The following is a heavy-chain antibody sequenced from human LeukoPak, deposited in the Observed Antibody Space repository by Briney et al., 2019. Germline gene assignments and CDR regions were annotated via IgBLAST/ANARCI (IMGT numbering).Heavy chain of an antibody. CDR3: AREGGIAAAAPLNYDY. Sequence: GGSLRLSCAASGFTFSSYSMNWVRQAPGKGLEWVSSISSSSSYIYYADSVKGRFTISRDNAKNSLYLQMNSLRAEDTAVCYCAREGGIAAAAPLNYDYWGQGTLVTVSS. J-gene: IGHJ4*02. D-gene: IGHD6-13*01. CDR1: GFTFSSYS. CDR2: ISSSSSYI. V-gene: IGHV3-21*01.